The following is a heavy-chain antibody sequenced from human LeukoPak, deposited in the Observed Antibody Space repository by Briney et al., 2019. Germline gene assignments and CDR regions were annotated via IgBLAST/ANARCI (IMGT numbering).Heavy chain of an antibody. CDR2: IKLDENTA. CDR1: GLTSTNYW. V-gene: IGHV3-74*01. D-gene: IGHD3-3*01. J-gene: IGHJ4*02. Sequence: SGGSLRLSCAASGLTSTNYWMHWVRQVPGKGLVWVSRIKLDENTAYYADFVKGRFTISRDDAKPTVYLQMNSLRAEDSAVYYCARDRPFWNWGQGTLVTVSS. CDR3: ARDRPFWN.